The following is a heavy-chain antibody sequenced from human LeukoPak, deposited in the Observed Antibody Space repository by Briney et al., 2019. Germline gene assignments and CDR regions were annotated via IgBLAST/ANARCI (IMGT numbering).Heavy chain of an antibody. V-gene: IGHV4-4*07. J-gene: IGHJ3*02. D-gene: IGHD2-21*02. CDR1: NGSISIYY. CDR3: ARGGSSGDLNAFDI. Sequence: SETLSLTCTVSNGSISIYYWSWVRQPAGKGLEWIGRISASGSTNYNPSLKSRVTMSLDTSKNQFSLKLSSVTAADTAVYYCARGGSSGDLNAFDIWGQGTMVTVSS. CDR2: ISASGST.